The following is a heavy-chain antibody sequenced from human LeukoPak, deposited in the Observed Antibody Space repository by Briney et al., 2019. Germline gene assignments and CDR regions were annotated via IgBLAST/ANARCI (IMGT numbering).Heavy chain of an antibody. CDR2: IYHSGST. V-gene: IGHV4-4*02. D-gene: IGHD3-10*01. CDR3: AREDGSGSYYTSGAFDI. CDR1: GGSISSENW. J-gene: IGHJ3*02. Sequence: SETLSLTCAVSGGSISSENWWSWVRQPPGKGLEWIGEIYHSGSTNFNPSLKSRVTISVDRSKNQFSLKLSSVTAADTAVYYCAREDGSGSYYTSGAFDIWGQGTMVTVSS.